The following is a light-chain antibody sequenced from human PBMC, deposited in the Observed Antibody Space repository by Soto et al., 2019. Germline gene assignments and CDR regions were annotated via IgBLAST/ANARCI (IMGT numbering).Light chain of an antibody. V-gene: IGKV3-11*01. CDR3: QQRSDWPLT. Sequence: IVFRQSPATLALSPGERATLSRRASQSVSSYLAWYQQKPDQAPRLLIYDASNRATGIPARFSGSGSGTDFTLTISSLEPEDFAVYYCQQRSDWPLTFGGGTKVDIK. CDR1: QSVSSY. J-gene: IGKJ4*01. CDR2: DAS.